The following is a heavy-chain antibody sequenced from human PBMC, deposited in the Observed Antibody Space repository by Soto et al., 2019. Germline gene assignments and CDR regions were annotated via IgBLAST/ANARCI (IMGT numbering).Heavy chain of an antibody. V-gene: IGHV3-48*01. J-gene: IGHJ4*02. Sequence: EVQLVESGGGLVQPGGSLRLSCVASGFDFNSYSMNWVRQAPGKGLGWISYINSGSTSVFYADSVKGRFTISRDNAKNSLYLQMNSLRAEDTAVYYCTSSRSPDAYWGQGTLVTVSS. CDR3: TSSRSPDAY. CDR1: GFDFNSYS. D-gene: IGHD2-2*01. CDR2: INSGSTSV.